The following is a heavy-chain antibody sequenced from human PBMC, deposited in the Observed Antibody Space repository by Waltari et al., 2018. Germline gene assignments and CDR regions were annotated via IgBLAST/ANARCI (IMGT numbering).Heavy chain of an antibody. CDR2: LGQNGEKQ. J-gene: IGHJ5*02. CDR1: GFTFSTYG. Sequence: EVQLLESGGGLVQPGASLRLSCAASGFTFSTYGMSWVRQAPGKGLGWVSTLGQNGEKQFYRDSLEGRFTNSKDHSKNTLYLQMDGLGAEDTAGYYWAAPYGSGSNNWLDPLGQGTLVIVS. V-gene: IGHV3-23*01. CDR3: AAPYGSGSNNWLDP. D-gene: IGHD3-10*01.